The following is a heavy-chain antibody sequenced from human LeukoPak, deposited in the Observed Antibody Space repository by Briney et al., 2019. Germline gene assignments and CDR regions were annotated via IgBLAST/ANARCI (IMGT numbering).Heavy chain of an antibody. J-gene: IGHJ4*02. V-gene: IGHV3-23*01. CDR1: GFTFSSYA. D-gene: IGHD1-26*01. CDR3: AKDRESIVGATSFDY. CDR2: ISGSGGST. Sequence: GASLRLSCAASGFTFSSYAMSWVRQAPGKGLEWVSDISGSGGSTYYADSVKGRFTISRDNSKNTLYLQMNSLRAEDTAVYYCAKDRESIVGATSFDYWGQGTLVTVSS.